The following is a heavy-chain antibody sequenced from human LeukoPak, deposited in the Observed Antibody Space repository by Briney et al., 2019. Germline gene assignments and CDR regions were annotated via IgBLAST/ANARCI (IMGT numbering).Heavy chain of an antibody. D-gene: IGHD3-3*01. J-gene: IGHJ4*02. CDR2: INPNSGGT. CDR1: GYTSTGYY. Sequence: ASVKVSCKASGYTSTGYYMHWVRQAPGQGLEWMGWINPNSGGTNYAQKFQGRVTMTRDTSISTAYMELSRLRSDDTAVYYCARDQGIRFLEWLFDYWGQGTLVTVSS. CDR3: ARDQGIRFLEWLFDY. V-gene: IGHV1-2*02.